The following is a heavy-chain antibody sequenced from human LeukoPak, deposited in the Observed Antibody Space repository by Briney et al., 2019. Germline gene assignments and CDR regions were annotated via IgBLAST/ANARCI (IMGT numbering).Heavy chain of an antibody. Sequence: GGSLRLSCAASGFTFSGHAMGWVRQAPGKGLEWVSAMSGNGGSIGYADSVKGRFTISRDNPKNTLYLQMNSLRAEDTAVYYCAKDYDFWSGYYPDWGQGTLVTVSS. CDR1: GFTFSGHA. CDR2: MSGNGGSI. D-gene: IGHD3-3*01. V-gene: IGHV3-23*01. J-gene: IGHJ4*02. CDR3: AKDYDFWSGYYPD.